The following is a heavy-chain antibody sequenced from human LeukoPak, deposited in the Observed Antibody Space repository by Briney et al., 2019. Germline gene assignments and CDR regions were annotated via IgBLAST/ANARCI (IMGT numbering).Heavy chain of an antibody. V-gene: IGHV4-59*01. D-gene: IGHD4-17*01. CDR3: ARTHGDPSRNWFDP. CDR2: IYYSGST. Sequence: PSETLSLTCTVSGGSISSYYWSWIRQPPGKGLEWIGYIYYSGSTNYNPSLKSRVTISVDTSKNQFSLKLSSVTAADTAVYYCARTHGDPSRNWFDPWGQGTLVTVSS. CDR1: GGSISSYY. J-gene: IGHJ5*02.